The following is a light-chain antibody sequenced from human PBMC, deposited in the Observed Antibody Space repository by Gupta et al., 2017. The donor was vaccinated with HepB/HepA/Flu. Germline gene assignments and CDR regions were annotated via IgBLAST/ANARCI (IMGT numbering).Light chain of an antibody. J-gene: IGKJ2*04. Sequence: DIVMTQSPDSLAVSLGERATINCKSSQSVLYSSNNKNYLAWYQQKPGQPPKVLIYWASTRESGVPDRFSGGGSGTDFTLTISSLQAEDGAVYYCQQYYRTPRSFGQGTKLEIK. CDR3: QQYYRTPRS. V-gene: IGKV4-1*01. CDR1: QSVLYSSNNKNY. CDR2: WAS.